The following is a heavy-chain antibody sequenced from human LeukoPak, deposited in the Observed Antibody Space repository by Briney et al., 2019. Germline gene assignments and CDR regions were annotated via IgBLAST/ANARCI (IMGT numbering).Heavy chain of an antibody. CDR3: ARLQYYDFWSGTNWFDP. D-gene: IGHD3-3*01. V-gene: IGHV4-30-2*01. J-gene: IGHJ5*02. CDR2: IYHSGST. Sequence: PSETLSLTCAVSGGSISSGGYSWSWIRQPPGKGLEWIGYIYHSGSTYYNPSLKSRVTISVDRSKNQFSLKLSSVTAADTAVYYCARLQYYDFWSGTNWFDPWGQGTLVTVSS. CDR1: GGSISSGGYS.